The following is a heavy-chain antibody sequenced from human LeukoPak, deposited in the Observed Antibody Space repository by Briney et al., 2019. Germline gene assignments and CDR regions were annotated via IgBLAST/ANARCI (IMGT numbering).Heavy chain of an antibody. D-gene: IGHD6-19*01. J-gene: IGHJ4*02. V-gene: IGHV1-46*01. Sequence: GASVKVSCKASGYTFTSYYMHWVRQAPGQGLEWMGIINPSGGSTSYAQKFQGRVTITRDTSASTAYMGLSSLRSEDTAVYYCARGEYSSGWSSWYYFDYWGQGTLVTVSS. CDR1: GYTFTSYY. CDR3: ARGEYSSGWSSWYYFDY. CDR2: INPSGGST.